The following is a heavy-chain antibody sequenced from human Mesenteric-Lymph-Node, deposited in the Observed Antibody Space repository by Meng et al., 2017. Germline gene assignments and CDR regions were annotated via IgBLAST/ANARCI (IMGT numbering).Heavy chain of an antibody. CDR2: IWYDGSNK. Sequence: GGSLRLSCAASGFTFSSYGMHWVRQAPGKGLEWVAVIWYDGSNKYYADSVKGRFTISRDNSKNTLYLQMNSLRAEDTAVYYCARRQSGWYDAFDIWGQGTMVTVSS. V-gene: IGHV3-33*01. D-gene: IGHD6-19*01. J-gene: IGHJ3*02. CDR1: GFTFSSYG. CDR3: ARRQSGWYDAFDI.